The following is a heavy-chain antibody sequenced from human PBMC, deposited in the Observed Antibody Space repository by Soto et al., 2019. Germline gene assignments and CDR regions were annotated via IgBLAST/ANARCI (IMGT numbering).Heavy chain of an antibody. J-gene: IGHJ5*02. CDR1: GFTLNTHS. V-gene: IGHV3-30-3*01. CDR3: ARRYKDGRRDCISTSCLFDP. CDR2: ISFDGSNK. D-gene: IGHD2-2*01. Sequence: GGGPRLSCATPGFTLNTHSMHPVPPAPGKRVEWVAVISFDGSNKLYADSVKGRFSISRDNSKNTLYLELDSLTADDTAVYYCARRYKDGRRDCISTSCLFDPWGQGTLVTSPQ.